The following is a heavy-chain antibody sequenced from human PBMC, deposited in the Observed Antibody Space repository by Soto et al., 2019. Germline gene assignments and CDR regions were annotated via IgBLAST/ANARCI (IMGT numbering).Heavy chain of an antibody. D-gene: IGHD6-13*01. CDR3: TTDSGIAAAGTTDY. CDR1: GFTFSNAW. CDR2: IKSKTDGGTT. V-gene: IGHV3-15*01. J-gene: IGHJ4*02. Sequence: GGSLRLSCAASGFTFSNAWMSWVRQAPGKGLEWVGRIKSKTDGGTTDYAAPVKGRFTISRDDSKNTLYLQMNSLKTEDTAVYYCTTDSGIAAAGTTDYWGQGTLVTVS.